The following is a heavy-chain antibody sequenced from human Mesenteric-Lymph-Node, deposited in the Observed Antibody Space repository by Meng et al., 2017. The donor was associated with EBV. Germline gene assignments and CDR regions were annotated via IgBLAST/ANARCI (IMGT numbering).Heavy chain of an antibody. J-gene: IGHJ5*02. V-gene: IGHV4-30-2*01. CDR2: IYHSGST. Sequence: QLQLQESGSGLVKPSQTLSLTCAVSGGSISNDGYSWSWIRQPPGKGLEWIGYIYHSGSTYSNPSLKSRVTISVDRSKNQFSLKLNSVTAADTAVYYCARASVYGDYDNWFDPWGQGTLVTVSS. CDR3: ARASVYGDYDNWFDP. D-gene: IGHD4-17*01. CDR1: GGSISNDGYS.